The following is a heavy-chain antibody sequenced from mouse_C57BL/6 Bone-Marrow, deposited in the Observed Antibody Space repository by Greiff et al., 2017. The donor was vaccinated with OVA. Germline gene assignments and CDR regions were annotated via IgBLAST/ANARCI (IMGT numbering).Heavy chain of an antibody. V-gene: IGHV7-3*01. D-gene: IGHD2-4*01. Sequence: EVKLVESGGGLVQPGGSLRLSCAASGFTFTDYYMSWVRQPPGKALEWLGFIRNKANGYTTEYSASVKGRFTISRDNSQSILYLQMNALRAEDSATYYCARGDYDGFAYWGQGTLVTVSA. CDR3: ARGDYDGFAY. CDR2: IRNKANGYTT. J-gene: IGHJ3*01. CDR1: GFTFTDYY.